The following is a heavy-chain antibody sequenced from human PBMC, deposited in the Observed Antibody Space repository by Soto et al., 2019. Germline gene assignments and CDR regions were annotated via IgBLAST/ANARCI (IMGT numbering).Heavy chain of an antibody. D-gene: IGHD6-19*01. V-gene: IGHV3-72*01. CDR3: VRRNFVSGWHVHD. CDR2: TRNKANSYST. Sequence: EVQLVESGGGLVQPGGSLKLSCAASGFTLSDHYMDWVRQAPGKGLECVGRTRNKANSYSTEYAASVKGRFSILRDDSKNSLYLQMNSLKPEDTAMYYCVRRNFVSGWHVHDWGQGILVTVSA. CDR1: GFTLSDHY. J-gene: IGHJ4*02.